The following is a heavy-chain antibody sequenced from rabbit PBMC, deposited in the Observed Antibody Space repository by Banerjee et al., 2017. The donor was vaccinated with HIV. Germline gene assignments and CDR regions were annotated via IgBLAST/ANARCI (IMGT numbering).Heavy chain of an antibody. V-gene: IGHV1S45*01. D-gene: IGHD1-1*01. CDR2: INIVTGKS. Sequence: EQLENSGGALVQPEGSLPLTCKASGVSLHDKEVWCGVRQAPVKGLEWIACINIVTGKSVYARWAKGRFTMSRTSSTTVTLQMTSLTAADTATYFCARDLVAVIGWNFNLWCPGTLVTVS. J-gene: IGHJ4*01. CDR1: GVSLHDKEV. CDR3: ARDLVAVIGWNFNL.